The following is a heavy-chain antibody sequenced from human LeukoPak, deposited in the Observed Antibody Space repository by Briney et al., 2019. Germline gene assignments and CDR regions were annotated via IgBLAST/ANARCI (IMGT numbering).Heavy chain of an antibody. CDR2: ISGNGHQT. V-gene: IGHV3-23*01. CDR1: GYAFSRFA. Sequence: PGGSLRLSCSASGYAFSRFAMTCVRDLPGEGLDWVSTISGNGHQTYYGDSVRGGFSVSRDNSKKILYLQMDSLKADDSALYYCAKDANYYDSSCLFIPFDYWGQGTLVTVSS. J-gene: IGHJ4*02. D-gene: IGHD3-22*01. CDR3: AKDANYYDSSCLFIPFDY.